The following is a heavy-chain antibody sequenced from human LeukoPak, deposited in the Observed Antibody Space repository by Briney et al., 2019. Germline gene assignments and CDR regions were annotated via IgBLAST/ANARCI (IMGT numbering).Heavy chain of an antibody. CDR2: IYYSANM. Sequence: SETLSLTCAVSGGSTSPYYWSWIRQPPGKGLEWIGYIYYSANMNYNPSLKSRVTMSVDTSKNQFSLKLSSVTAADTAVYYCARNPLGNCSSASCLRYWYFDLWGRGTLVTVSS. CDR1: GGSTSPYY. D-gene: IGHD2-2*01. J-gene: IGHJ2*01. CDR3: ARNPLGNCSSASCLRYWYFDL. V-gene: IGHV4-59*01.